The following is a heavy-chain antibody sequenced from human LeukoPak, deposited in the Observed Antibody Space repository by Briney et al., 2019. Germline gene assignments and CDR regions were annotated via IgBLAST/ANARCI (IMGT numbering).Heavy chain of an antibody. CDR2: ISYDGSNK. V-gene: IGHV3-30*04. D-gene: IGHD3-3*01. CDR1: GFTFSSYA. Sequence: GRSLRLSCAASGFTFSSYAMHWVRQAPGKGLEWVAVISYDGSNKYYADSVKGRFTISRDNSKNTLYLQMNSLRAEDTAVYYCARARSGVDFWSGYNYYYYMDVWGKRTTVTVSS. CDR3: ARARSGVDFWSGYNYYYYMDV. J-gene: IGHJ6*03.